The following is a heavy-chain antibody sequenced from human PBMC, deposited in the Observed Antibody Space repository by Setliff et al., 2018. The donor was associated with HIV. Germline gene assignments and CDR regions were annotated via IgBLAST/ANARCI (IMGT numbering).Heavy chain of an antibody. J-gene: IGHJ6*03. CDR2: INSDGSST. CDR3: ARAGLYNRSWHYYYYYMDV. V-gene: IGHV3-74*01. D-gene: IGHD6-13*01. CDR1: GFTFSTFS. Sequence: GGSLRLSCAASGFTFSTFSMSWVRQAPGKGLVWVSRINSDGSSTSYADSVKGRFTISRDTAKNTLYLQLNSLRAEDTAVYYCARAGLYNRSWHYYYYYMDVWGKGTTVTVSS.